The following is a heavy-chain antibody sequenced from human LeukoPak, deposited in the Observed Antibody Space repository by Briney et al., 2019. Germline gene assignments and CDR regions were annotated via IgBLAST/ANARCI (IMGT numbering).Heavy chain of an antibody. J-gene: IGHJ4*02. D-gene: IGHD3-3*01. Sequence: KPSEALSLTCAVSGYSISSGYYWGWIRQPPGKGLEWIGSIYHSGSTYYNPSLKSRVTISADTSKNQFSLKLSSVTAADTAVYYCASINYETFDYWGQGTLVTVSS. CDR2: IYHSGST. CDR3: ASINYETFDY. V-gene: IGHV4-38-2*01. CDR1: GYSISSGYY.